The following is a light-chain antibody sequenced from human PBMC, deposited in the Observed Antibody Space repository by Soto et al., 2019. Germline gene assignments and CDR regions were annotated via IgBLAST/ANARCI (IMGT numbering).Light chain of an antibody. V-gene: IGKV1-33*01. CDR1: QDISNY. J-gene: IGKJ3*01. CDR3: QQYEDLPLS. CDR2: DAS. Sequence: DIQMTQSPSSLSASVGDRVTITCQASQDISNYLNWYRHKPGKPPKLLIYDASNLETGVPSRFSGSGSGTDFTFTISSLQTEDVATYYCQQYEDLPLSFGPGTKVDF.